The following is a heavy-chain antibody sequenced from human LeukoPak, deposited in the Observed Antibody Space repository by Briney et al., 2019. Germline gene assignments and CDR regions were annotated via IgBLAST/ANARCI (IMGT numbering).Heavy chain of an antibody. CDR2: IIPIFGTA. Sequence: GSSVKVSCKASGGTFSSYAISWVRQAPGQGLEWMGGIIPIFGTANYAQKFQGRVTITADESTSTAYMELSSLRSEDTAVYYCARAYYYGSGSPITFDYWGQGTLVTVSS. D-gene: IGHD3-10*01. V-gene: IGHV1-69*01. J-gene: IGHJ4*02. CDR3: ARAYYYGSGSPITFDY. CDR1: GGTFSSYA.